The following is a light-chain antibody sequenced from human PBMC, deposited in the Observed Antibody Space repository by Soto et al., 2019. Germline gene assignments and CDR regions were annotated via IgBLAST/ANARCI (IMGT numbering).Light chain of an antibody. J-gene: IGKJ4*01. CDR3: QQYYSTPLT. V-gene: IGKV4-1*01. Sequence: DIVMTQSPDSLAVSLGERATINCKSSQSVFYSSNNKYYLAWYQQKPGQPPKLLINWASTRESGVPDRFSGSGSGTDFTLTISSLQAEDVAVYYCQQYYSTPLTFGGGTKVDIK. CDR2: WAS. CDR1: QSVFYSSNNKYY.